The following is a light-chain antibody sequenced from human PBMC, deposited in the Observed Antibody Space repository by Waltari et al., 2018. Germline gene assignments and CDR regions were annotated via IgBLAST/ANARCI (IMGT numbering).Light chain of an antibody. CDR1: NIERKS. CDR3: QVWDANTDPGV. CDR2: YAS. J-gene: IGLJ1*01. V-gene: IGLV3-21*01. Sequence: SHVLTQPPSVAAAPGETARVTCGGNNIERKSVHWYQQKPGQAPVLVISYASDRPSGIPERFSGSNSGDTATLTISRVEAGDEADYYCQVWDANTDPGVFGTGTEVTVL.